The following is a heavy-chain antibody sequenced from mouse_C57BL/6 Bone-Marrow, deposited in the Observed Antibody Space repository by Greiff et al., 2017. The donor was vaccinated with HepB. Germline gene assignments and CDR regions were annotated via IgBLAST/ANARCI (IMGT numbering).Heavy chain of an antibody. D-gene: IGHD1-1*01. Sequence: VQLQQSGAELVKPGASVKISCKASGYAFSSYWMNWVKQRPGKGLEWIGQIYPGDGDTNYNGKFKGKATLTADKSSSTAYMQLSSLTSEDSAVYFCARLDYYGSSYFDYWGQGTTLTVSS. CDR1: GYAFSSYW. J-gene: IGHJ2*01. CDR3: ARLDYYGSSYFDY. CDR2: IYPGDGDT. V-gene: IGHV1-80*01.